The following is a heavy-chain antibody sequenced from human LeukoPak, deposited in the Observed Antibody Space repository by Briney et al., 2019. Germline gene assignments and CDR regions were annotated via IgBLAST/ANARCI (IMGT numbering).Heavy chain of an antibody. V-gene: IGHV3-73*01. CDR1: GFTFSGSA. J-gene: IGHJ5*02. Sequence: PGGSLRLSCAASGFTFSGSAMHWVRQASGKGLEWVGRIRSKANSYATAYAASVKGRFTISRDDSKNTAYLQMNSLKTEDTAVYYCTRLYYDILTGYYGGWFDPWGQGTLVTVSS. CDR2: IRSKANSYAT. CDR3: TRLYYDILTGYYGGWFDP. D-gene: IGHD3-9*01.